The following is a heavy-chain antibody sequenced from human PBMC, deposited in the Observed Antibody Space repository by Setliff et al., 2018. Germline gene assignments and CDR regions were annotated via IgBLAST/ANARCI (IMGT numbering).Heavy chain of an antibody. Sequence: GGSLRLSCAASGFTFSSYAMHWVRQAPGKGLEWVAVITYDGSNKFYADSVRGRFTISRDISKNTLYVQMNGLRPEDTAVYYCARSRYTSRWYEMSAMDVWGKGTTVTVSS. V-gene: IGHV3-30*01. CDR2: ITYDGSNK. J-gene: IGHJ6*03. D-gene: IGHD6-13*01. CDR3: ARSRYTSRWYEMSAMDV. CDR1: GFTFSSYA.